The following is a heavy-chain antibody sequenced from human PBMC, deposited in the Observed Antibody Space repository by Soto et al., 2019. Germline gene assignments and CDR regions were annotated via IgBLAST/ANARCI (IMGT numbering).Heavy chain of an antibody. Sequence: GGSLRLSCAASGFTFSNYGMHWVRQAPGKGLEWVAVIWYDGSNEYYADSVKGRFTISRDNSKNTLHLQMNSLRAEDTAVYYCARDDIPGRAVAIYGMDVWGQGTTVTVSS. CDR1: GFTFSNYG. D-gene: IGHD6-19*01. CDR2: IWYDGSNE. J-gene: IGHJ6*02. CDR3: ARDDIPGRAVAIYGMDV. V-gene: IGHV3-33*01.